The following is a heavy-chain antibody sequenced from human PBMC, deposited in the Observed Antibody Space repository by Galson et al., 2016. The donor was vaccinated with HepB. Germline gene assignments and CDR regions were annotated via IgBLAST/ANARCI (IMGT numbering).Heavy chain of an antibody. CDR3: ARHPGYYHAFDI. CDR1: DGYISINSSY. V-gene: IGHV4-39*01. Sequence: SETLSLTCTVSDGYISINSSYWGWIRQPPGKGLEWIGTIYYSGNTYYNPSLKSRVTISVDTSKNQFSLKLSSVTAADTAVYYCARHPGYYHAFDIWGQGTMVTVSS. D-gene: IGHD3-10*01. CDR2: IYYSGNT. J-gene: IGHJ3*02.